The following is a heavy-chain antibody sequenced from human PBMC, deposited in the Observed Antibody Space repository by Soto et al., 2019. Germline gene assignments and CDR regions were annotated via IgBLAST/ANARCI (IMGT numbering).Heavy chain of an antibody. CDR3: AYMPCSGGSCSWFSFSGMDV. V-gene: IGHV2-5*02. D-gene: IGHD2-15*01. Sequence: QITLKESGPTLVKPTQTLTLTCTFSGFSLSTSGVGVAWIRQPPGKALEWLALIYWDDDKRYRPSLESRLTITQDTSNNHVVLTMTHMDSVDTATYYCAYMPCSGGSCSWFSFSGMDVWGQGTTVTVSS. CDR2: IYWDDDK. CDR1: GFSLSTSGVG. J-gene: IGHJ6*02.